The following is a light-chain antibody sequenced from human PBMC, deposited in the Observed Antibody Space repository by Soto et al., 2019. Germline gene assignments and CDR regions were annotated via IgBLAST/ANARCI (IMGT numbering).Light chain of an antibody. CDR2: DAS. J-gene: IGKJ4*01. CDR1: HSVKSN. V-gene: IGKV3-15*01. CDR3: QQYHIWLT. Sequence: EVVLTQSPATLSVSPGERGTPSCRASHSVKSNLAWYQQKPGQAPRLLIYDASNRATGIPARFSGSGSGTEFTLTISSLQSEDFAIYYCQQYHIWLTFGGGTTVDIK.